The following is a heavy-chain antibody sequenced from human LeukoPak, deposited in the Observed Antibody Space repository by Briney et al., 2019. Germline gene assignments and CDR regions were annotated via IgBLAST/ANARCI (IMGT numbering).Heavy chain of an antibody. CDR2: IYYSGST. V-gene: IGHV4-30-4*08. Sequence: SETLSLTCTVSGGSISSGDYYWSWIRQPPGKGLEWIGYIYYSGSTYYNPSLKSRVTISVDTSKNQFSLKLSSVTAADTAVYYCARALTLGDDAFDIWGRGTIVTVSS. D-gene: IGHD3-10*01. CDR1: GGSISSGDYY. J-gene: IGHJ3*02. CDR3: ARALTLGDDAFDI.